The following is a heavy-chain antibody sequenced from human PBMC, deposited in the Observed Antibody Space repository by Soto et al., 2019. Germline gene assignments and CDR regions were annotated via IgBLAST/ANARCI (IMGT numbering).Heavy chain of an antibody. CDR2: IIPTIGTT. CDR3: ARELGSGYDPGDY. CDR1: GDTFTIFA. D-gene: IGHD5-12*01. J-gene: IGHJ4*02. Sequence: QVQLVQSGAEVKKPGSSVKVSCKASGDTFTIFAISWVRQAPGQGLEWMGGIIPTIGTTNYAQRFQGRITITGDESTGTAYMELSSLKSADTAVYYCARELGSGYDPGDYWGQGTLVTVSS. V-gene: IGHV1-69*12.